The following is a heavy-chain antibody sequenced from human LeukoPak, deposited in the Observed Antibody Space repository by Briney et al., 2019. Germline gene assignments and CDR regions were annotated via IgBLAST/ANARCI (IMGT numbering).Heavy chain of an antibody. CDR2: IKQDGSEK. CDR1: GFTFSSYW. D-gene: IGHD3-3*01. J-gene: IGHJ4*02. Sequence: GGSLRLSCAASGFTFSSYWMSWVRQAPGKGLEWVANIKQDGSEKYYVDSVKGRFTISRDNAKNSLYLQMNSLRAEDTAVYYCARALYDFWSGYYDFDYWGQGTLVTVSS. V-gene: IGHV3-7*01. CDR3: ARALYDFWSGYYDFDY.